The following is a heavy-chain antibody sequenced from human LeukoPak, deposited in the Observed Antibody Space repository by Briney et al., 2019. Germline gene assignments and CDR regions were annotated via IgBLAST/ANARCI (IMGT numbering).Heavy chain of an antibody. CDR3: ARYDIVVVPAARSQYYYYYMDV. J-gene: IGHJ6*03. D-gene: IGHD2-2*01. CDR1: GYSFTSYW. Sequence: GESLKISCKGSGYSFTSYWIGWVRQMPGKGLDWMGIIYPVDSGTRYSPSFQGQVTISADKTISTAYLQWSSLKASDTAMYYCARYDIVVVPAARSQYYYYYMDVWGKGTTVTVSS. V-gene: IGHV5-51*01. CDR2: IYPVDSGT.